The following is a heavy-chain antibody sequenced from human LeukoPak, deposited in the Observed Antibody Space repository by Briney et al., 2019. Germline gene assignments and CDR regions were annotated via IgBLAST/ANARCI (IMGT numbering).Heavy chain of an antibody. CDR3: ARTRSREGTLYY. CDR2: IYHSGST. CDR1: GYSISSGYY. J-gene: IGHJ4*02. V-gene: IGHV4-38-2*01. D-gene: IGHD3-10*01. Sequence: PSETLSLTCAVSGYSISSGYYWGWIRQPPGKGLEWIGSIYHSGSTYYNPSLKSRVTISVDTSKNQFSLKLSSVTAADTAVYYCARTRSREGTLYYWGQGTLVTVSS.